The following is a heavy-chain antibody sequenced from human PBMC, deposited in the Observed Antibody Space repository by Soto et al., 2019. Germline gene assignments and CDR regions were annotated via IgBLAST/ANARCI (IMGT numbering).Heavy chain of an antibody. J-gene: IGHJ4*02. V-gene: IGHV1-46*01. CDR1: GYTFPSYY. D-gene: IGHD3-22*01. Sequence: ASVKVSCKASGYTFPSYYMHWVRQAPGQGLEWMGIINPSGGSTSYAQKFQGRVTMTRDTSTSTVYMELSSLRSEDTAVYYCARDLRVSYYYGSSGYPRFRFDYWGQGTLVAV. CDR2: INPSGGST. CDR3: ARDLRVSYYYGSSGYPRFRFDY.